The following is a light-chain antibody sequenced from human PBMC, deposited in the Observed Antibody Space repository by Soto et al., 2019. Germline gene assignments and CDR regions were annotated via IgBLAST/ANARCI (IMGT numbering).Light chain of an antibody. CDR2: EVS. Sequence: QSVLTEPASVSGSPGQSITISCTGTSSDVGSYDLVSWYQQHPGKAPKLMIYEVSTRPSGVSNRFSGFKSGNTASLTISGLQAEDEADYYCCSYAGSSTYVFGTGTKAPS. CDR3: CSYAGSSTYV. CDR1: SSDVGSYDL. J-gene: IGLJ1*01. V-gene: IGLV2-23*02.